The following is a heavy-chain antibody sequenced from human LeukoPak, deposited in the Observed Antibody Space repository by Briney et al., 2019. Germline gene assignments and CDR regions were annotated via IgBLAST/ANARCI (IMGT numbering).Heavy chain of an antibody. CDR2: VYYSGSTSYN. D-gene: IGHD2-15*01. Sequence: SETLSLTCIVSGFSLSRYYLTWVRQPPGRGLECVGYVYYSGSTSYNNYNPSVKRRVTISMDTSKNQFSLKMTSVTNADTAMYYSARAGYCSGPTCHTSRPGYNWFDPWGQGTQLSVPS. V-gene: IGHV4-59*13. CDR3: ARAGYCSGPTCHTSRPGYNWFDP. J-gene: IGHJ5*02. CDR1: GFSLSRYY.